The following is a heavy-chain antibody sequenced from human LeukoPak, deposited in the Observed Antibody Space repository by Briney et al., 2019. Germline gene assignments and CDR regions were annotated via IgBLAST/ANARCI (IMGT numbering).Heavy chain of an antibody. V-gene: IGHV3-21*01. J-gene: IGHJ2*01. CDR1: GFTFSSSA. Sequence: GGSLRLSCAASGFTFSSSAMNWVRQAPGKGLEWVSSINNVGSHIYYADSVKGRFTISRDNAKNSLYLQMNSLRAEDTAVYYCTRDGVPAAIFYWYFDLWGRGTLVTVSS. CDR3: TRDGVPAAIFYWYFDL. CDR2: INNVGSHI. D-gene: IGHD2-2*02.